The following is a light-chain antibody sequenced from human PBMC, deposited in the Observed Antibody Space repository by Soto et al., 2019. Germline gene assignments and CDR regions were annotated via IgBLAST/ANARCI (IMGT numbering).Light chain of an antibody. J-gene: IGKJ2*01. CDR1: QSVSSY. CDR2: DAS. V-gene: IGKV3-11*01. CDR3: QRRSNWPPYT. Sequence: EIVLTQSPATLSLSPGERATLSCRASQSVSSYLAWYQQKPGQAPRLLIYDASNRATGIPARFSGSGSGTEFTLTISSLEPEDCAVYYCQRRSNWPPYTFGQGTKLEIK.